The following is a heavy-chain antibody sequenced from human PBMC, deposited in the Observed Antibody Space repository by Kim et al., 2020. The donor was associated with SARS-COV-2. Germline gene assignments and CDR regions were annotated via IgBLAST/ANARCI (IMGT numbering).Heavy chain of an antibody. V-gene: IGHV3-9*01. Sequence: GGSLRLSCAASGFTFDDYAMHWVRQAPGKGLEWVSGISWNSGSIGYADSVKGRFTISRDNAKNSLYLQMNSLRAEDTALYYCATLSVVVIATNWFDPWGQGTLVTVSS. CDR1: GFTFDDYA. CDR2: ISWNSGSI. J-gene: IGHJ5*02. D-gene: IGHD2-21*01. CDR3: ATLSVVVIATNWFDP.